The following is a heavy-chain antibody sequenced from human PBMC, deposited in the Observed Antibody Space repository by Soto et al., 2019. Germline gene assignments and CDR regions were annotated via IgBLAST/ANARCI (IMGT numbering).Heavy chain of an antibody. CDR2: ISAYNGNT. CDR1: TSYG. V-gene: IGHV1-18*01. Sequence: TSYGISWVRQAPGQGLEWMGWISAYNGNTNYAQKLQGRVTMTTDTSTSTAYMELRSLRSDDTAVYYCARESIAVAGTGYFDYWGQGTLVNVSS. CDR3: ARESIAVAGTGYFDY. D-gene: IGHD6-19*01. J-gene: IGHJ4*02.